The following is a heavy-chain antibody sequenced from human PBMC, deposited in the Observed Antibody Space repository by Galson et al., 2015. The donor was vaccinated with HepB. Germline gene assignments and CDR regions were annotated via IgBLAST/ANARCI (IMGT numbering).Heavy chain of an antibody. CDR2: MKYDGSET. V-gene: IGHV3-7*01. CDR1: GFTFSSYW. J-gene: IGHJ3*02. D-gene: IGHD3-10*01. Sequence: SLRLSCAASGFTFSSYWMTWVRQAPGKGLEWVANMKYDGSETYYVDSVKGRFTISRDNAKNSLYLQMNSLRAEDTAVYYCARDMGQEVLLWFGALDIWGQGTVVTVSS. CDR3: ARDMGQEVLLWFGALDI.